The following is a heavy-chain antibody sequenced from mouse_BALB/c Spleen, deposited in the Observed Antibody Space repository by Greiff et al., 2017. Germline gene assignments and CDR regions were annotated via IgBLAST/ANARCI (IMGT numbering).Heavy chain of an antibody. J-gene: IGHJ4*01. V-gene: IGHV5-6-4*01. CDR2: ISSGGGNT. CDR3: ARDSFDYDIDYAMDY. CDR1: GFTFSSYT. D-gene: IGHD2-4*01. Sequence: EVQRVESGGGLVKPGGSLKLSCAASGFTFSSYTMSWVRQTPEKRLEWVATISSGGGNTYYPDSVKGRFTISRDNAKNTLYLQMSSLKSEDTAMYYCARDSFDYDIDYAMDYWGQGTSVTVSS.